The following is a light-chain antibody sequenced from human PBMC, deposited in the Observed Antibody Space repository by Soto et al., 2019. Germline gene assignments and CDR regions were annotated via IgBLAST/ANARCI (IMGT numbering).Light chain of an antibody. CDR3: QQYSNWPPIT. V-gene: IGKV3-15*01. CDR2: DAS. J-gene: IGKJ1*01. Sequence: DMAMTQFPSTLSVSAGYRATLSCMASQSVSSDLAWYQQKPGPAQTLILYDASTTATGISATFSGSGSGTEFTLTISSLQSEDFAVYYCQQYSNWPPITFGQGTKVDI. CDR1: QSVSSD.